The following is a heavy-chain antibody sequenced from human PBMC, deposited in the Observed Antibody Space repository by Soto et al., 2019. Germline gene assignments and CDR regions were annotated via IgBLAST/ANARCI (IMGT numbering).Heavy chain of an antibody. V-gene: IGHV3-23*01. D-gene: IGHD1-26*01. CDR3: AKSGPTNFLDH. CDR2: ISDGGRFT. Sequence: GGSLRLSCEASGFTFSTYAMSWVRQPPGKGLEWVSGISDGGRFTYYSDSVKGRLTISRDDSKNTLYLQINSLRADDSAVYFCAKSGPTNFLDHWGPGTLVTVSS. J-gene: IGHJ4*02. CDR1: GFTFSTYA.